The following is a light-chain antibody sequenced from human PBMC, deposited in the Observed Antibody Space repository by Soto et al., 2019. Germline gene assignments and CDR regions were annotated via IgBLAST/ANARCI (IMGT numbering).Light chain of an antibody. CDR2: DAS. V-gene: IGKV3-11*01. J-gene: IGKJ4*01. CDR3: QQRSIWPLT. CDR1: QSINTF. Sequence: EVLLTQSPATLSVSPGESVTLSCRASQSINTFLAWYQQKPGQAPRLLIYDASSRAAGVPARFSGRGSGTDFTLTINSLEPEGFAVYHCQQRSIWPLTFGGGTRVE.